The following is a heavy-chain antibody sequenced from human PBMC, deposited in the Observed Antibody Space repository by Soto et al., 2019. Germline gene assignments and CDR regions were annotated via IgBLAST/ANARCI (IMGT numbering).Heavy chain of an antibody. CDR2: IWYDGSNK. CDR1: GFTFSSYG. J-gene: IGHJ6*02. Sequence: QVQLVESGGGVVQPGRSLRLSCAASGFTFSSYGMHWVRQAPGKGLEWVAVIWYDGSNKYYADSVKGRFTISRDNSKNTXXLXMXXLRAEDTAVYYCARDSADGDSGWYRDYYYYYGMDVWGQGTTVTVSS. D-gene: IGHD6-19*01. CDR3: ARDSADGDSGWYRDYYYYYGMDV. V-gene: IGHV3-33*01.